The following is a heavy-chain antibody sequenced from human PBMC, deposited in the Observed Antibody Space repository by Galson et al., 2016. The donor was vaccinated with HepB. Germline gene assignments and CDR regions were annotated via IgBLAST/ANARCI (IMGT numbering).Heavy chain of an antibody. CDR2: IYYDGGNT. Sequence: SETLSLTCTVSGGSISSDYWGWIRQPPGEGLEWIGYIYYDGGNTYYNPSLKSRITVSVDTSKNQFSLNLRSVTAADTAMYFCATGYYLPHYWGPGTLVTVSS. J-gene: IGHJ4*02. CDR1: GGSISSDY. D-gene: IGHD2/OR15-2a*01. V-gene: IGHV4-59*08. CDR3: ATGYYLPHY.